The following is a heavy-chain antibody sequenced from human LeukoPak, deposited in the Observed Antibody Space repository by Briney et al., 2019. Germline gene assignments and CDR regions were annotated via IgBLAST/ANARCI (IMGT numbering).Heavy chain of an antibody. J-gene: IGHJ3*02. CDR1: GYTFTDYY. CDR3: ARRSSGWFLDAFDI. V-gene: IGHV1-2*02. CDR2: INPNSGGT. D-gene: IGHD6-19*01. Sequence: ASVKVSCKASGYTFTDYYMHWVRQAPGQGLEWMGWINPNSGGTNYAQKFQGRVTMTRDTSISTAYMELSRLRSDDTAVYYCARRSSGWFLDAFDIWGQGTMVTVSS.